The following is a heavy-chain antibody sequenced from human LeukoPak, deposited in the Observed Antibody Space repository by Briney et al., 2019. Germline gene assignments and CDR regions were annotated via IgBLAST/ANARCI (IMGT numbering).Heavy chain of an antibody. Sequence: SETLSLTCTVSGGSISSYYWSWIRRPPGKGLEWIGYIYYSGSTNYNPSLKSRVTISVDTSKNQFSLKLSSVTAADTAVYYCAREAGGDGGYFDYWGQGTLVTVSS. J-gene: IGHJ4*02. CDR1: GGSISSYY. D-gene: IGHD3-16*01. V-gene: IGHV4-59*01. CDR2: IYYSGST. CDR3: AREAGGDGGYFDY.